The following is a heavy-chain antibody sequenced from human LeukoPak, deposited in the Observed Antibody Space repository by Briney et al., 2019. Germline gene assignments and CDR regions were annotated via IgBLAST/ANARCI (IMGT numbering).Heavy chain of an antibody. CDR2: IYYSGST. Sequence: SETLSLTCTVSGGSISSYYWSWIRQPPGKGLEWIGYIYYSGSTNYNPSLKSRVTISVDTSKNLFSLKLSFVTAADTAVYYCARDYLAYYYDSSGYIDAFDIWGQGTMVTVSS. CDR1: GGSISSYY. D-gene: IGHD3-22*01. V-gene: IGHV4-59*01. J-gene: IGHJ3*02. CDR3: ARDYLAYYYDSSGYIDAFDI.